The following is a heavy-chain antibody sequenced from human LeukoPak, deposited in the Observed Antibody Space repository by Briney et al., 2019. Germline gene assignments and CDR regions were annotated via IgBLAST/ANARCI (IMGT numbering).Heavy chain of an antibody. D-gene: IGHD2-15*01. J-gene: IGHJ4*02. CDR3: ARDQGYCSGGSCYYFDY. CDR2: TYYRSKWYS. Sequence: SQTLSLTCAISGDSVSSNSAAWNWIRQSPSRGLEWLGRTYYRSKWYSDYAVSVKSRITINPDTSKNQFSLQLNSVTPEDTAMYYCARDQGYCSGGSCYYFDYWGQGALVTVSS. V-gene: IGHV6-1*01. CDR1: GDSVSSNSAA.